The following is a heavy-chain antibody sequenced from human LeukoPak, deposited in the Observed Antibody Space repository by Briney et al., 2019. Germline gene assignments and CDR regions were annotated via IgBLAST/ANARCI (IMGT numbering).Heavy chain of an antibody. CDR3: ARDRRYYDSSDYLRGDFDY. CDR1: GDSINSGYY. CDR2: IWHSGST. V-gene: IGHV4-31*03. J-gene: IGHJ4*02. D-gene: IGHD3-22*01. Sequence: PSETLSLTCTVSGDSINSGYYWSWIRQHPGKGLGWVGNIWHSGSTSYNPSLKGRTTISVDTSKNQFSLKLSSVTAADTAVYYCARDRRYYDSSDYLRGDFDYWGQGTLVTVSS.